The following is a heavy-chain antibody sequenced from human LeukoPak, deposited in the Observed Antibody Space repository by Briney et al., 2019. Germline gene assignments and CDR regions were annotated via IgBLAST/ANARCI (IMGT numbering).Heavy chain of an antibody. D-gene: IGHD1-26*01. CDR3: ARERSYGTFDY. Sequence: GGSLRLSCAASGFTFSSYSMNWVRQAPGKGLEWVSYISSSSTIYYADSVKGRFTISRDNAKNSLYLQMNSLRAEDTAVYYCARERSYGTFDYWGQGTLVTVSS. J-gene: IGHJ4*02. V-gene: IGHV3-48*04. CDR2: ISSSSTI. CDR1: GFTFSSYS.